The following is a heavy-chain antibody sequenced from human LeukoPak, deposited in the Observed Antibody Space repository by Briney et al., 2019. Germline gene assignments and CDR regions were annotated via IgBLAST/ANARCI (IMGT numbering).Heavy chain of an antibody. CDR2: ISGGGPTT. J-gene: IGHJ4*02. Sequence: GGPLTLSCRASRFIYKNHATRWLRSARGEGVKWLSSISGGGPTTYYADSVKGRYPFSRDNSKNTLYLQMNSLRAEDTAIYYCVKDWMDGGDCSSAGCVDYWGQGTLVTVSS. CDR3: VKDWMDGGDCSSAGCVDY. CDR1: RFIYKNHA. V-gene: IGHV3-23*01. D-gene: IGHD2-21*02.